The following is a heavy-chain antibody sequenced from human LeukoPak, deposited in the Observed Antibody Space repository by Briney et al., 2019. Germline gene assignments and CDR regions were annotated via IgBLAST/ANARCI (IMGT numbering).Heavy chain of an antibody. CDR2: ISNSGGRT. Sequence: GVSLRLSCAASGFTFSSYAMSWVRQAPGKGLEWVSSISNSGGRTFYTDSVKGRFTISRDNSKITLYLQMNSLRAEDTAVYYCAKSYNGYESKPDYWGQGTLVTVSS. J-gene: IGHJ4*02. CDR1: GFTFSSYA. CDR3: AKSYNGYESKPDY. V-gene: IGHV3-23*01. D-gene: IGHD5-12*01.